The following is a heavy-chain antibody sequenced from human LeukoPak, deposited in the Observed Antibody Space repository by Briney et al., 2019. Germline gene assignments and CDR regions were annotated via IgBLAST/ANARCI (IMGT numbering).Heavy chain of an antibody. Sequence: PSETLSLTCTVSGGSISNSYWSWLRRPPGKGLEWIGSVYYSGSTNCNPSLKSRVAISVDTSRNQFSLKLNSMTAADTAMYYCARKRASNDYWGQGILVTVSS. D-gene: IGHD2-2*01. CDR2: VYYSGST. J-gene: IGHJ4*02. V-gene: IGHV4-59*01. CDR3: ARKRASNDY. CDR1: GGSISNSY.